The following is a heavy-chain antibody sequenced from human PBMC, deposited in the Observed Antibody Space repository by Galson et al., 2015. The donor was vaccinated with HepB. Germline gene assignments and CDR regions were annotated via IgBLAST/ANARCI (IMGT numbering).Heavy chain of an antibody. Sequence: SLRLSCAASGFTFSSYSMNWVRQAPGKGLEWVSSISSSSSYIYYADSVKGRFTISRDNAKNSLYLQMNSLRAEDTAVYYCARGGVLLWFRELLSETTATNNWFDPWGQGTLVTVSS. V-gene: IGHV3-21*01. J-gene: IGHJ5*02. CDR1: GFTFSSYS. D-gene: IGHD3-10*01. CDR2: ISSSSSYI. CDR3: ARGGVLLWFRELLSETTATNNWFDP.